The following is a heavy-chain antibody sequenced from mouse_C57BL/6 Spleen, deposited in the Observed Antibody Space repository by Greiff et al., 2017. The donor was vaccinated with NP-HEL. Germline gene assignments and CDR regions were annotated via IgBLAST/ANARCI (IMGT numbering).Heavy chain of an antibody. CDR2: ISSGGDYI. CDR3: TRETTVEAMDY. Sequence: EVMLVESGEGLVKPGGSLKLSCAASGFTFSSYAMSWVRQTPEKRLEWVAYISSGGDYIYYADTVKGRFTISRDNARNTLYLQMSSLKSEDTAMYYCTRETTVEAMDYWGQGTSVTVSS. CDR1: GFTFSSYA. D-gene: IGHD1-1*01. J-gene: IGHJ4*01. V-gene: IGHV5-9-1*02.